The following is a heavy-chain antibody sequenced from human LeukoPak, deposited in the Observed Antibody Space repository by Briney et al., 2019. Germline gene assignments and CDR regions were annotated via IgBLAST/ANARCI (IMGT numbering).Heavy chain of an antibody. V-gene: IGHV3-9*01. CDR1: GFTFDDYA. D-gene: IGHD2-15*01. CDR3: AKGGGYCSGGSCPTDYFDY. CDR2: ISWNSGSI. J-gene: IGHJ4*02. Sequence: GGSLRLSCAASGFTFDDYAMHWVRHAPGKGLEWVSGISWNSGSIGYADSVKGRFTISRDNAKNSLYLQMNSLRAEDTALYYCAKGGGYCSGGSCPTDYFDYWGQGTLVTVSS.